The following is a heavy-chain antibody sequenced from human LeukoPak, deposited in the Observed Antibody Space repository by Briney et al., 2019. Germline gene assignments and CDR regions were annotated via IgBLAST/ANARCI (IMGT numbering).Heavy chain of an antibody. D-gene: IGHD6-13*01. J-gene: IGHJ6*02. V-gene: IGHV1-18*01. CDR2: ISAYNGNT. Sequence: ASVNVSCKASGYTFTSYGISWVRQAPGQGLEWMGWISAYNGNTNYAQKLQGRVTMTTDTSTSTAYMELRSLRSDDTAVYYCASGIAAAGNYYYYGMDVWGQGTTVTVSS. CDR1: GYTFTSYG. CDR3: ASGIAAAGNYYYYGMDV.